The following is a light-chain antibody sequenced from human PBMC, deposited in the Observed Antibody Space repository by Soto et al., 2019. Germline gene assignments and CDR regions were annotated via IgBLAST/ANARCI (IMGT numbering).Light chain of an antibody. J-gene: IGLJ2*01. CDR2: ASN. CDR3: QSYDSSLSGVV. CDR1: RSNFGAGYD. V-gene: IGLV1-40*01. Sequence: QSVLTQPPSVSGAPGQRVTISCTGSRSNFGAGYDVHWYQQLPGTAPKLLIYASNNRPSGVPDRFSGSKSGTSASLAITGLQAEDEADYYCQSYDSSLSGVVFGGGTKVTVL.